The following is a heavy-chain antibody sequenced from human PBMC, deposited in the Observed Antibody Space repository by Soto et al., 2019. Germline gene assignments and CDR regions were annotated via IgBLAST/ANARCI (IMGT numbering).Heavy chain of an antibody. CDR3: ARQGFGQLHGLVDV. Sequence: SETLSLTCSVSGGSITSHYCSWFRQPPGKGLEWIGYIHHSGSTSYNPSLKSRVTTSVDTSKNQFSLKVSSVTAADTALYYCARQGFGQLHGLVDVWGPGTTVTVSS. D-gene: IGHD3-10*01. J-gene: IGHJ6*02. V-gene: IGHV4-59*08. CDR2: IHHSGST. CDR1: GGSITSHY.